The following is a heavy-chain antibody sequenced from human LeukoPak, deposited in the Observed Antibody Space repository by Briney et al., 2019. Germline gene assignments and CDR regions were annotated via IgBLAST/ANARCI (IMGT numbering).Heavy chain of an antibody. V-gene: IGHV3-23*01. D-gene: IGHD6-13*01. CDR3: AKDRIADGYMDV. Sequence: GGSLRLSCAASGFTFSSYAMSGVRQAPGKGLEWFSAISGSGGSTYYADSVKGRFTISRDNSKNTLYLHMTSLRAEDTAVYYCAKDRIADGYMDVWGTGTTVTVSS. J-gene: IGHJ6*03. CDR1: GFTFSSYA. CDR2: ISGSGGST.